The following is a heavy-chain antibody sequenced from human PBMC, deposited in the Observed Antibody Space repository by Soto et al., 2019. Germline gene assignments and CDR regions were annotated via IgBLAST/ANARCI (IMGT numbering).Heavy chain of an antibody. CDR3: ARGKGAWFADVHATY. V-gene: IGHV4-61*01. J-gene: IGHJ4*02. D-gene: IGHD3-10*01. CDR1: GGSVSGGKFY. CDR2: IYYSGGS. Sequence: EPLSLTCTVSGGSVSGGKFYWSWIRQPPGEGLEWVGYIYYSGGSNYNPSLKTRVTISSDTSQSQSSLKLTSVSAAETAVYYCARGKGAWFADVHATYWAQGTQVPSPQ.